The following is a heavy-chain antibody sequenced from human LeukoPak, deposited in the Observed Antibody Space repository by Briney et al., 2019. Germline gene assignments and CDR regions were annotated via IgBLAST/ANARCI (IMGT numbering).Heavy chain of an antibody. CDR2: ISTYNGNT. CDR1: DYTFTSYG. CDR3: ARSISYYYGMDV. V-gene: IGHV1-18*01. D-gene: IGHD2/OR15-2a*01. J-gene: IGHJ6*02. Sequence: ASVNVSCTASDYTFTSYGISWVRQAPGQGLEWMGWISTYNGNTNYAQKLQGRVTMTTDTPTSTAYMELRSLRSDDTAVYYCARSISYYYGMDVWGQGTTVTVSS.